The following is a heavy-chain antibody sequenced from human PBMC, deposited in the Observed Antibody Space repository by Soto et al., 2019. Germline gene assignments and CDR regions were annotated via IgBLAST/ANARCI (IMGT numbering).Heavy chain of an antibody. D-gene: IGHD3-10*01. Sequence: GESLKISCKGSGYSFTSYWIGWVRQMPGKGLEWMGRIDPSDSYTNYSPSFQGHVTISADKSISTAYLQWSSLKASDTAMYYCARFGYGSGSYYSLSYYYYGMDVWGQGTTVTVSS. CDR1: GYSFTSYW. V-gene: IGHV5-10-1*01. CDR3: ARFGYGSGSYYSLSYYYYGMDV. CDR2: IDPSDSYT. J-gene: IGHJ6*02.